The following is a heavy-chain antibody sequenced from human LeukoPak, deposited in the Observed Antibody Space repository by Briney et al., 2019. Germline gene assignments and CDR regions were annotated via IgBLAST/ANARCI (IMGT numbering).Heavy chain of an antibody. V-gene: IGHV4-34*01. D-gene: IGHD3-10*01. J-gene: IGHJ4*02. CDR3: ARQLGWTMVRGEFDY. Sequence: PSETLSLTCAVYGGSFRGYYWSWIRQPPGKGLEWIGEINHSGSTNYNPSLKSRVTISVDTSKNQFSLKLSSVTAADTAVYYCARQLGWTMVRGEFDYWGQGTLVTVSS. CDR2: INHSGST. CDR1: GGSFRGYY.